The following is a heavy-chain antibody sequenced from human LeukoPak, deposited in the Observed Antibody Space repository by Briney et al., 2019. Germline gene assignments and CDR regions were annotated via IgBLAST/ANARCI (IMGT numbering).Heavy chain of an antibody. V-gene: IGHV1-18*01. Sequence: GASVKVSCKASGYTFTSYGISWVRQAPGQGLEWMGWISAYNGNTNYAQKLQGRVTMTTGTSTSTAYMELRSLRSDDTAVYYCARVPTHYYYDSSGYPYYFDYWGQGTLVTVSS. CDR1: GYTFTSYG. CDR2: ISAYNGNT. J-gene: IGHJ4*02. D-gene: IGHD3-22*01. CDR3: ARVPTHYYYDSSGYPYYFDY.